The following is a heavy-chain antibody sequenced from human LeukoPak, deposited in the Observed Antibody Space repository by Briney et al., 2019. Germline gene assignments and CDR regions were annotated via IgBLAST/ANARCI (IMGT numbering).Heavy chain of an antibody. D-gene: IGHD3-22*01. CDR2: ISDSGGRT. CDR3: AKRGVAIRVILVGFHKEAYYFDS. J-gene: IGHJ4*02. Sequence: GGSLRLSCAVSGITLSNYGMSWVRQAPGKGLEWVAGISDSGGRTNYADSVKGRFTISRDNPKNTLYLQMNSLGAEDTAVYFCAKRGVAIRVILVGFHKEAYYFDSWGQGALVTVSS. CDR1: GITLSNYG. V-gene: IGHV3-23*01.